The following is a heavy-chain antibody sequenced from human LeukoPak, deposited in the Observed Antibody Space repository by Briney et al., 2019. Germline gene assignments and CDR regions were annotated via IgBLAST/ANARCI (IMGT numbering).Heavy chain of an antibody. V-gene: IGHV4-59*01. D-gene: IGHD3-16*01. Sequence: SEALSLTCTVSGGSISSYYWSWIRQPPGKGLEWIGYIYYSGSTNYNPSLKSRVTISVDTSKNQFSLKLSSVTAADTAVYYCARGVRGGLDYWGQGTLVTVSS. CDR3: ARGVRGGLDY. CDR2: IYYSGST. CDR1: GGSISSYY. J-gene: IGHJ4*02.